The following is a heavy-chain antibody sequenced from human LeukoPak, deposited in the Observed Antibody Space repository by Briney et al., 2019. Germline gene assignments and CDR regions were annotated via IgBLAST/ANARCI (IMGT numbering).Heavy chain of an antibody. D-gene: IGHD2-15*01. CDR2: IGTAGDT. J-gene: IGHJ6*03. CDR3: ARALGCGGSCYSHYYYYMDV. Sequence: GGSLRLSCAASGFTFSSYDMHWVRHATGKGLEWVSAIGTAGDTYYPGSVKGRFTISRENAKNSLYLQMNSLRAGDTAVYYCARALGCGGSCYSHYYYYMDVWGKGTTVTISS. CDR1: GFTFSSYD. V-gene: IGHV3-13*01.